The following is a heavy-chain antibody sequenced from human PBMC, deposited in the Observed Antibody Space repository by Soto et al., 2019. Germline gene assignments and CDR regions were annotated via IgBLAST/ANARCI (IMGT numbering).Heavy chain of an antibody. CDR1: GFTFDDYG. D-gene: IGHD3-10*01. V-gene: IGHV3-20*01. Sequence: PGGSLRLSCAASGFTFDDYGMSWVRQAPGKGLEWVSGINWNGGSTGYADSVKGRFTISRDNAKNSLYLQMNSLRAEDTALYHCARVSTDEPRGVIIYYYYMDVWGKGTTVTVSS. CDR2: INWNGGST. CDR3: ARVSTDEPRGVIIYYYYMDV. J-gene: IGHJ6*03.